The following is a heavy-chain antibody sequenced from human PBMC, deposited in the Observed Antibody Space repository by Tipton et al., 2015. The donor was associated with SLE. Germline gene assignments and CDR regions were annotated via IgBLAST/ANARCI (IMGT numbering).Heavy chain of an antibody. CDR3: AKEGGTLWFGA. D-gene: IGHD3-10*01. CDR2: ISWDSTNT. CDR1: GSNFNDYS. Sequence: GSLRLSCVGSGSNFNDYSMHWVRQVPGKGLEWVSLISWDSTNTFYADSVRGRFTIFRDNSKNSLYLQMNSLTSEDTAFYYCAKEGGTLWFGAWGQGTLVTVSS. J-gene: IGHJ4*02. V-gene: IGHV3-43*01.